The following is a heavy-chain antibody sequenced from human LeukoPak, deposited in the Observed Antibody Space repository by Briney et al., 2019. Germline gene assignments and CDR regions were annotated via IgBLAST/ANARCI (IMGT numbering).Heavy chain of an antibody. CDR2: IHPNNGAT. J-gene: IGHJ4*02. V-gene: IGHV1-2*02. D-gene: IGHD3-10*01. CDR1: GYTFTGSGWY. CDR3: ARDGPAQMVDFDY. Sequence: DSVTVSFKASGYTFTGSGWYLYWLRQAPGQGLECVGWIHPNNGATLYAQKFQGRVAMTTDTSISTAYMELSRLRPDDTAMYYCARDGPAQMVDFDYWGQGTLVTVSS.